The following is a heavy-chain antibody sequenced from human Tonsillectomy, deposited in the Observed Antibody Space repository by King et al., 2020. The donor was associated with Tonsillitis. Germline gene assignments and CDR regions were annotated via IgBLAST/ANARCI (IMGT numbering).Heavy chain of an antibody. J-gene: IGHJ4*02. CDR3: ARRGDYGYNY. Sequence: VQLVESVAEVEKPGASVKVSCKTSGYSFTGYYMHWVRRAPGQGLQWMGWINPSTGGTNYAQKFQGRVSMTRDTSVTTVYMELTWLTSDDTAVYYCARRGDYGYNYWGQGTLITVSS. V-gene: IGHV1-2*02. CDR1: GYSFTGYY. D-gene: IGHD4-17*01. CDR2: INPSTGGT.